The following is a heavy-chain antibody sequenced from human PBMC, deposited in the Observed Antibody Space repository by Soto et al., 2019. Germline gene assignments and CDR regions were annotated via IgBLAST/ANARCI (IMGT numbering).Heavy chain of an antibody. J-gene: IGHJ3*02. CDR1: GGSISSYY. D-gene: IGHD2-2*02. V-gene: IGHV4-59*01. CDR3: ARDQYTQPPDI. Sequence: SETLSLTCTVSGGSISSYYWSWIRQPPGKGLEWIGYIYYSGSTNYNPSLKSRVTISVDTSKNQFSLKLSSVTAADTAVYYCARDQYTQPPDIWGQGTMVTVSS. CDR2: IYYSGST.